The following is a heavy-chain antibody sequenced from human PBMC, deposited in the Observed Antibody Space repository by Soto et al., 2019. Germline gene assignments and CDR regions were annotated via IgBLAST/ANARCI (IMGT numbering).Heavy chain of an antibody. D-gene: IGHD3-22*01. CDR1: GFTFSSYG. CDR3: AKDGPYYFDSSGYYNGAFDY. Sequence: QVQLVESGGGVVQPGRSLRLSCAASGFTFSSYGMHWVRQAPGKGLEWVAVISYDGNNKYYADSVKSRFTISRDNSKNTLYLQMNSLRAEDTAVFYCAKDGPYYFDSSGYYNGAFDYWGQGTLVTVSS. V-gene: IGHV3-30*18. CDR2: ISYDGNNK. J-gene: IGHJ4*02.